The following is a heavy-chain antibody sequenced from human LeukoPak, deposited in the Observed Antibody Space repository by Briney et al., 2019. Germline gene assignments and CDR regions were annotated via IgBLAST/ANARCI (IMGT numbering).Heavy chain of an antibody. CDR2: IYTSGST. D-gene: IGHD6-13*01. CDR3: ARDRPSWYSSRVEAFDI. V-gene: IGHV4-61*02. CDR1: GGSISSVSSY. J-gene: IGHJ3*02. Sequence: PSQTLSLTCTVSGGSISSVSSYWSWIRQPAGKGLEWIGRIYTSGSTNYNPSLKSRVTMSLDTSKNQFSLKLSSVTAADTAVYYCARDRPSWYSSRVEAFDIWGQGTLAIVSS.